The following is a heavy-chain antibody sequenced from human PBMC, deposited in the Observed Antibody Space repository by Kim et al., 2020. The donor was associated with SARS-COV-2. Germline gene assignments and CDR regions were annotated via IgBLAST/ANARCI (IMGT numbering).Heavy chain of an antibody. CDR2: ISSSSSYI. Sequence: GGSLRLSCAASGFTFSSYSMNWVRQAPGKGLEWVSSISSSSSYIYYADSVKGRFTISRDNAKNSLYLQMNSLRAEDTAVYYCGRAFGGVIVIPVDYWGQGTLVTVSS. CDR1: GFTFSSYS. CDR3: GRAFGGVIVIPVDY. D-gene: IGHD3-16*02. J-gene: IGHJ4*02. V-gene: IGHV3-21*01.